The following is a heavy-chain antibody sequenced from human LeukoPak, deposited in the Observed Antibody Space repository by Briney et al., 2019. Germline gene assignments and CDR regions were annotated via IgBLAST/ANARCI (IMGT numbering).Heavy chain of an antibody. J-gene: IGHJ4*02. CDR2: IYYSGST. V-gene: IGHV4-39*07. CDR1: GGSISSSSYY. Sequence: SETLSLTCTVSGGSISSSSYYWGWIRQPPGKGLEWIGSIYYSGSTYYNPSLKSRVTISVDTSKNQFSLKLSSVTAADTAVYYCARDLSATYYFDFWGQGTPVTVSS. D-gene: IGHD6-25*01. CDR3: ARDLSATYYFDF.